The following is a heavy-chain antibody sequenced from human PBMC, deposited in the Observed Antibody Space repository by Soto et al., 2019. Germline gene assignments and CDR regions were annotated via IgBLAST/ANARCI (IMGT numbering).Heavy chain of an antibody. Sequence: PSVKVSCKASGGTFSSYAISWVRQAPGQGLEWMGGIIPIFGTANYAQRFQGRVTITADESTSTTYMELSSLRSEDTAVYYCARQGADRTGYYYGMDVWGQGTRVTVSS. CDR1: GGTFSSYA. CDR3: ARQGADRTGYYYGMDV. D-gene: IGHD6-6*01. CDR2: IIPIFGTA. V-gene: IGHV1-69*13. J-gene: IGHJ6*02.